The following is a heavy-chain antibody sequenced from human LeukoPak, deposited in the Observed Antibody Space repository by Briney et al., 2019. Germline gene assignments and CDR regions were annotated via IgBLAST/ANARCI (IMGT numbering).Heavy chain of an antibody. Sequence: GGSLRLSCAAPGFPFTVSWMSWVRRAPGKGLEWVGRIKRKSDGGTTDYAAPVKGRFTISRDDSKNMLFLQMNSLKTEDTAVYYCTAEKFFALDVWGKGTTVTVSS. J-gene: IGHJ6*04. CDR3: TAEKFFALDV. D-gene: IGHD3-3*01. V-gene: IGHV3-15*01. CDR1: GFPFTVSW. CDR2: IKRKSDGGTT.